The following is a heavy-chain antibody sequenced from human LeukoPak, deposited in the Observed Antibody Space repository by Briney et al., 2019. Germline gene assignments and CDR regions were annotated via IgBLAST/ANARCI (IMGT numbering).Heavy chain of an antibody. CDR1: GFTFSSYA. Sequence: GGSLRLSCAASGFTFSSYAMSWVRQAPGKGLEWVSAISGSGGSTYYADSVKGRFTISRDNSKNTLYPQMNSLRAEDTAVYYCAKQRSEVVVAATNYWGQGTLVTVSS. D-gene: IGHD2-15*01. J-gene: IGHJ4*02. CDR3: AKQRSEVVVAATNY. V-gene: IGHV3-23*01. CDR2: ISGSGGST.